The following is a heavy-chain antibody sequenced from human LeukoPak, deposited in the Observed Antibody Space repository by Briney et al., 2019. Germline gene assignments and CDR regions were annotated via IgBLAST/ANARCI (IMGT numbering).Heavy chain of an antibody. CDR3: AKHYYDSRRYYYYYYMDV. D-gene: IGHD3-22*01. CDR2: IYYSGST. Sequence: SETLSLTCTVSGGSISSSSYYWGWIRQPPGKGLEWIGSIYYSGSTYYNPSLKSRVTISVDTSKNQFSLKLSSETAADTAVYYCAKHYYDSRRYYYYYYMDVWGKGTTVTISS. CDR1: GGSISSSSYY. J-gene: IGHJ6*03. V-gene: IGHV4-39*01.